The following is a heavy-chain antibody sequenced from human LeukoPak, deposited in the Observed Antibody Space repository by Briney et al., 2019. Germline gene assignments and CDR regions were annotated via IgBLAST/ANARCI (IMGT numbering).Heavy chain of an antibody. D-gene: IGHD4/OR15-4a*01. CDR2: INPNSGGT. CDR1: GYTFTSYG. V-gene: IGHV1-2*02. J-gene: IGHJ5*02. Sequence: ASVKVSCKASGYTFTSYGISWVRQAPGQGLEWMGWINPNSGGTNYAQKFQGRVTMTRDTSISTAYMELSRLRSDDTAVYYCARVVQFAGFDPWGQGTLVTVSS. CDR3: ARVVQFAGFDP.